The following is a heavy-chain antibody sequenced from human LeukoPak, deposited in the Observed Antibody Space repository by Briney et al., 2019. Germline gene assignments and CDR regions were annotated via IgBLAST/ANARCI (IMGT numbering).Heavy chain of an antibody. J-gene: IGHJ4*02. CDR3: ARLRGRVTHYFDY. D-gene: IGHD2-21*02. CDR1: GGSISSSSYY. CDR2: IYYSGST. V-gene: IGHV4-39*01. Sequence: SETLSLTCSVSGGSISSSSYYWGWIRQPPGKGLEWIGSIYYSGSTYYNPPLKSRVTISVDTSKNQFSLRLSSVTAADTAVYYCARLRGRVTHYFDYWGQGTLATVSS.